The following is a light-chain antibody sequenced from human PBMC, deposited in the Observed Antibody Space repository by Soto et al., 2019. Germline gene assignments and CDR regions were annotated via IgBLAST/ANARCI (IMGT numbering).Light chain of an antibody. J-gene: IGKJ4*01. CDR2: GAS. V-gene: IGKV1-27*01. CDR1: QVIGNY. Sequence: DIQMTQSPSSLSASVGDRVTITCRASQVIGNYLACYQQKPGKVPKLLIYGASTRATGVPARFSGSRSGTEFTLTINSLQSEDFAVYYCQRYNNWPLTFGGGTKVDIK. CDR3: QRYNNWPLT.